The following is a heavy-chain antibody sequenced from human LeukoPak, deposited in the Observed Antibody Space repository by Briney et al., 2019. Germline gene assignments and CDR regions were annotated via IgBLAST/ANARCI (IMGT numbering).Heavy chain of an antibody. J-gene: IGHJ4*02. CDR1: GGSISSSSYY. CDR2: IHNSGRI. D-gene: IGHD5-12*01. V-gene: IGHV4-39*01. CDR3: ARTGYSGYGTQVH. Sequence: SETLSLTCTVSGGSISSSSYYWGWIRQPPGKGLEWIVSIHNSGRISYNPSLKSRLTISVDTSKNQFSLKLSSVTAADTAVYYCARTGYSGYGTQVHWGQGTLVTVSS.